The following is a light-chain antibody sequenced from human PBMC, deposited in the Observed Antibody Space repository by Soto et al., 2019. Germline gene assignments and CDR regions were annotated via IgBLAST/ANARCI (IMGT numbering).Light chain of an antibody. CDR3: QQYDSSRT. CDR2: GAS. Sequence: EIVLTQSPGTLSLSPGKRSTLSCRARQSVSSSYLAWYQQKPGQAPRLLIYGASSRATGIPDRFSGSGSGTDFTLTISRLEPEDFAVYYCQQYDSSRTFGQGTKVEIK. J-gene: IGKJ1*01. V-gene: IGKV3-20*01. CDR1: QSVSSSY.